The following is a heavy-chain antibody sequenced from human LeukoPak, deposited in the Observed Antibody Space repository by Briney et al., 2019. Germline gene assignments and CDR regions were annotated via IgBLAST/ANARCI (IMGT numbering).Heavy chain of an antibody. CDR3: ARVGTYYRSLDS. V-gene: IGHV4-59*01. CDR1: GVSINDAS. Sequence: SETLSLTCTVSGVSINDASWNWIRKPPGQGLEWIGYIYHIGGTNYNPSLKSRVTISLDTSKNQFSLKLSSVTAADTAVYYCARVGTYYRSLDSWGQGTLVTVSS. D-gene: IGHD3-10*01. CDR2: IYHIGGT. J-gene: IGHJ4*02.